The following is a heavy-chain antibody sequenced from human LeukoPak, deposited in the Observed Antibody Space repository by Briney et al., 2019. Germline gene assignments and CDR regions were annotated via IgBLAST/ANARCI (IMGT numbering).Heavy chain of an antibody. V-gene: IGHV3-72*01. CDR3: ARSRSYELDY. D-gene: IGHD5-12*01. Sequence: GGSLRLSCAASGFTFSDHYMDWVRQAPGKGLEWVGRTKNKANSYTTEYAASVKGRFTISRDNSKNSLFLQMNSLKTEDTAVYYCARSRSYELDYWGQGTLVTVSS. J-gene: IGHJ4*02. CDR1: GFTFSDHY. CDR2: TKNKANSYTT.